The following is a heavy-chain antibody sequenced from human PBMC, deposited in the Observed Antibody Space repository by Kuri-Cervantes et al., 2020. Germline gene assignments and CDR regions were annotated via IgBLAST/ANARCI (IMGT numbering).Heavy chain of an antibody. Sequence: GESLKISCAASGFTFSSYAMSWVRQAPGKGLEWVSAISGSGGSTYYADSVKGRFTISRDNSKNSLYLQMNSLRAGDTAVYYCAREPSDYDSYGCYLELWGRGTLVTVSS. CDR1: GFTFSSYA. D-gene: IGHD3-22*01. CDR2: ISGSGGST. J-gene: IGHJ1*01. V-gene: IGHV3-23*01. CDR3: AREPSDYDSYGCYLEL.